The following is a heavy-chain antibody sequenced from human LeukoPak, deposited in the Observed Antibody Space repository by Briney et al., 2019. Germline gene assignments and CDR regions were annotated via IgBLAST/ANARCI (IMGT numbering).Heavy chain of an antibody. CDR2: ISSSGSTK. CDR1: GFTFNTYE. V-gene: IGHV3-48*03. Sequence: GGSLRLSCAASGFTFNTYEMNWVRQAPGKGLEWISFISSSGSTKYHADSVKGRFTISRDNAKNSLYLQMNSLRVEDTAVYYCARDLGVDWGQGTLVTVSS. CDR3: ARDLGVD. J-gene: IGHJ4*02.